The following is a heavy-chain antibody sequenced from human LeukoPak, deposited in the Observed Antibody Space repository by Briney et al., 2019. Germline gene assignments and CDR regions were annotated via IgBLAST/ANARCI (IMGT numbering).Heavy chain of an antibody. CDR1: AITFSSYA. D-gene: IGHD3-22*01. J-gene: IGHJ3*02. CDR3: AKRPRDSSGYYLGAFDI. Sequence: PGWSPRLVCAASAITFSSYAMTWVREAPGKGLEWVSGISASGADTHYADTVKGRFTISRDNSKYTLYLQMNSLRAEDTAVYYCAKRPRDSSGYYLGAFDIWGQGTMVTVSS. CDR2: ISASGADT. V-gene: IGHV3-23*01.